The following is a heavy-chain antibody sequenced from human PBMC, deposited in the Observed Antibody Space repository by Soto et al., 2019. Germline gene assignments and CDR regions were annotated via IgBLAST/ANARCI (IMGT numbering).Heavy chain of an antibody. CDR1: GYIFTSFD. Sequence: ASVKVSCKASGYIFTSFDINWVRQAPGQGLEWMGWISAYNGNTNYAQKLQGRVTMTTDTSTSTAYMELRSLRSDDTAVYYCARDDALRIETGTTSDYYYGMDVWGQGTTVTVSS. CDR3: ARDDALRIETGTTSDYYYGMDV. J-gene: IGHJ6*02. V-gene: IGHV1-18*01. D-gene: IGHD1-1*01. CDR2: ISAYNGNT.